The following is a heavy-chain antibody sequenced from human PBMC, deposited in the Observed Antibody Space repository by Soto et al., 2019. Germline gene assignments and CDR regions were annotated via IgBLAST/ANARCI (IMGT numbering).Heavy chain of an antibody. Sequence: QVQLVEAGGGLDKPGGSLRLSCAASGLHLCDQFMSWIRQAPGKGLEWVSYISDRDRGSVTNYGDSVKGRFTISRANAKNSLYLQMNSLRVEDTAVYYCARESWANPDYWGQGTLVTVSS. CDR1: GLHLCDQF. D-gene: IGHD3-10*01. CDR2: ISDRDRGSVT. V-gene: IGHV3-11*01. J-gene: IGHJ4*02. CDR3: ARESWANPDY.